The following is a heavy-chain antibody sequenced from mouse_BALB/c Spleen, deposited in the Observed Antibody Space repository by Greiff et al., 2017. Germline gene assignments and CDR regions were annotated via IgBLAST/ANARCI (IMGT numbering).Heavy chain of an antibody. CDR2: ISYSGST. J-gene: IGHJ3*01. Sequence: ESGPGLVKPSQSLSLTCTVTGYSITSDYAWNWIRQFPGNKLEWMGYISYSGSTSYNPSLKSRISITRDTSKNQFFLQLNSVTTEDTATYYCASDGYYKWCAYWGQGTLVTVSA. D-gene: IGHD2-3*01. CDR1: GYSITSDYA. V-gene: IGHV3-2*02. CDR3: ASDGYYKWCAY.